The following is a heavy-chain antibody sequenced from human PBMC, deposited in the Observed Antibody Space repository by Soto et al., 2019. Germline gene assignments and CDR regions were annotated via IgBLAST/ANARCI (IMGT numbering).Heavy chain of an antibody. V-gene: IGHV4-31*03. CDR1: GASINGGGYY. Sequence: QVQLQESGPGLVKPSQTLSLTCTVSGASINGGGYYWSWIRQHPGKGLEWIGSIYYSGNTYYSPSLKRRVTISXXTXKXXFSLRLTSVTAADTAVYYCARDPSYGDYSYYGMDVWGQGTTVTVSS. D-gene: IGHD4-17*01. CDR2: IYYSGNT. J-gene: IGHJ6*02. CDR3: ARDPSYGDYSYYGMDV.